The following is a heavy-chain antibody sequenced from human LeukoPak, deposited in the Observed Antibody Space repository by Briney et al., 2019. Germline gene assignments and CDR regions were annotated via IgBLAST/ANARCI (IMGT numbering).Heavy chain of an antibody. V-gene: IGHV3-23*01. CDR3: AKDIAGTYYYDSSGYPGRGPFDY. Sequence: SGGTLRLSCAASGFDFSTYAMSWVRQAPGKGLEWVSGISGSGDTTYYADSVKGRFTISRDNSKNTLYLQMNSLRAEDTAVYYCAKDIAGTYYYDSSGYPGRGPFDYWGQGTLVTVSS. CDR2: ISGSGDTT. J-gene: IGHJ4*02. D-gene: IGHD3-22*01. CDR1: GFDFSTYA.